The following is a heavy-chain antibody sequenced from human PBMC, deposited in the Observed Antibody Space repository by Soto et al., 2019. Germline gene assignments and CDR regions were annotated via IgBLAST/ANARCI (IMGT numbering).Heavy chain of an antibody. CDR1: GVSITSHY. Sequence: SETLSLTCDVSGVSITSHYWNWIRQSPGMGLEWIGSTYFRGSASYNPSLKSRVTISLDTPKDQLSLTLSAVTAADSAVYYCARDLRSRGWFDPWGPGILVTVSS. V-gene: IGHV4-59*11. CDR2: TYFRGSA. CDR3: ARDLRSRGWFDP. J-gene: IGHJ5*02.